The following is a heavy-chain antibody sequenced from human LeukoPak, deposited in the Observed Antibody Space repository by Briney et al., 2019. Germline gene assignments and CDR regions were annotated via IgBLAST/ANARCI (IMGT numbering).Heavy chain of an antibody. Sequence: PGGSLRLSCAASGFTFSSYSMNWVRQAPGKGLEWVSSISSSSSYIYYADSVKGRFTISRDNSKNTLYLQMNSLRAEDTAVYYCARDATLYYDFWSGYWNYGMDVWGQGTTVTVSS. D-gene: IGHD3-3*01. J-gene: IGHJ6*02. CDR2: ISSSSSYI. CDR1: GFTFSSYS. CDR3: ARDATLYYDFWSGYWNYGMDV. V-gene: IGHV3-21*04.